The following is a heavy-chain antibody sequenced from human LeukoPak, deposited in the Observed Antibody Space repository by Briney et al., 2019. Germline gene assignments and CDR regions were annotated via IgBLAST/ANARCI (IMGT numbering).Heavy chain of an antibody. J-gene: IGHJ4*02. CDR2: ISSSGSYI. D-gene: IGHD3-22*01. CDR3: AKDLYYYDSSGLQGFDY. V-gene: IGHV3-21*04. CDR1: AFTFSSYS. Sequence: GGSLRLSCAASAFTFSSYSMNWVRQAPGKGLECVSSISSSGSYIYYADSVKGRFTISRDNSKNTLYLQMNSLRAEDTAVYYCAKDLYYYDSSGLQGFDYWGQGTLVTVSS.